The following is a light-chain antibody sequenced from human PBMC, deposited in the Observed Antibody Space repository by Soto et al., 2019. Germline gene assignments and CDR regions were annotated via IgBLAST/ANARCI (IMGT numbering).Light chain of an antibody. CDR3: QQYNSYSEWT. CDR2: KAS. Sequence: DIQMTQSPSTLSASVGDRVTITCWASQSISPWLAWYQQKPGKAPKLLIYKASSLESGVPSRFSGSGSGTEFTLTISSLQPDDFATYYCQQYNSYSEWTFGRGTKVEIK. J-gene: IGKJ1*01. V-gene: IGKV1-5*03. CDR1: QSISPW.